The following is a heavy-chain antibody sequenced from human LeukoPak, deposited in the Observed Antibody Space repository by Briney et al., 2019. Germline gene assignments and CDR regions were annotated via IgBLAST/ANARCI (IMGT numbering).Heavy chain of an antibody. CDR3: AKGGAMVATIDY. Sequence: ASVKVSCKASGYTFTSYYITWVRQAPRQGLEWVGWISAYNGKTNYAQKFQGRVTMTIDTSTTTVYMDLRSLTSDDTAIYYCAKGGAMVATIDYWGQGTLVTVSS. D-gene: IGHD5-18*01. V-gene: IGHV1-18*01. CDR2: ISAYNGKT. J-gene: IGHJ4*02. CDR1: GYTFTSYY.